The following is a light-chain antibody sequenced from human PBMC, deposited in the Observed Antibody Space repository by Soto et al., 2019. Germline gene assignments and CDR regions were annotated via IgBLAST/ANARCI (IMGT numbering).Light chain of an antibody. V-gene: IGKV1-33*01. CDR3: QQYENLPT. CDR2: DAS. Sequence: IQTTHYPTSLSAAVGDRGTKTFQASQNIHNNLNWYQQKPGRAPKLLIYDASNLEAGVPSRFRGSGSGTDFTFTISRLQPEDIATYYCQQYENLPTFGQGTRLEIK. J-gene: IGKJ5*01. CDR1: QNIHNN.